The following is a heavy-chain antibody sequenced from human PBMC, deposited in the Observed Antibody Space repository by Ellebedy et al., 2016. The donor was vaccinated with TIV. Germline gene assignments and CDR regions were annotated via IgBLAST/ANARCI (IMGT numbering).Heavy chain of an antibody. Sequence: MPSETLSLTCSVSGGSVSSTRYYWAWIRQPPGKGLEWIGEINHSGSTNYNPSLKSRVTMSVDRSKNQFSLKVNSVIAADTAMYYCAKDRDREVSEVWGQGTTVTVSS. D-gene: IGHD5/OR15-5a*01. CDR3: AKDRDREVSEV. CDR2: INHSGST. J-gene: IGHJ6*02. CDR1: GGSVSSTRYY. V-gene: IGHV4-39*07.